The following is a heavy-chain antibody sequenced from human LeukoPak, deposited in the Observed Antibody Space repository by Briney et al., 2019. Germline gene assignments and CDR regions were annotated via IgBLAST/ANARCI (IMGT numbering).Heavy chain of an antibody. CDR2: ITNGGSTI. D-gene: IGHD3-9*01. Sequence: GGSLRLSCAASRFTFSDYNMNWVRRAPGKGLEWVSYITNGGSTIHHADSVKGRFTISRDNAKKTLYLQMNSLRAEDTAVYYCARSIGLTGGGVDVWGQGTTVTVSS. V-gene: IGHV3-11*01. CDR3: ARSIGLTGGGVDV. J-gene: IGHJ6*02. CDR1: RFTFSDYN.